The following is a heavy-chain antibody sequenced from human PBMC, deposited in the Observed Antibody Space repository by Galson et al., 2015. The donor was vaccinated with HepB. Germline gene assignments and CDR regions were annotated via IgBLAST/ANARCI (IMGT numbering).Heavy chain of an antibody. Sequence: SVKVSCKASGYTFTSDGISWVRQAPGQGLEWMGWISSYNGNSNSAQKLQGRFSTTTDTSTNTTYMELRGLRSDDTAVYYCARDGNYHGMDVWGQGTTVTVSS. V-gene: IGHV1-18*01. CDR2: ISSYNGNS. CDR3: ARDGNYHGMDV. CDR1: GYTFTSDG. D-gene: IGHD1-1*01. J-gene: IGHJ6*02.